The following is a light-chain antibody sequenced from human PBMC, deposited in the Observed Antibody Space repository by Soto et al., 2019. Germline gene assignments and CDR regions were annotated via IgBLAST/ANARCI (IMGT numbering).Light chain of an antibody. J-gene: IGLJ1*01. CDR2: DNN. Sequence: QSVLTQPPSVSGAPGQRVTISCTGSQSSRRKNYVSWYQQLPGTAPKLLIYDNNKRPSGIPDRFSGSKSGTSASLRITGLRTGDEADYYCGIWDRSLSVPVFGTAPKATVL. CDR3: GIWDRSLSVPV. CDR1: QSSRRKNY. V-gene: IGLV1-51*01.